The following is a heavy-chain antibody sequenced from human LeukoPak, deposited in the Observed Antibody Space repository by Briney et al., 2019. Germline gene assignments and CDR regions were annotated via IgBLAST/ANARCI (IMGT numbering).Heavy chain of an antibody. CDR2: INHSGST. Sequence: SETLSLTCAVYGGSFSGYYWSWIRQPPGKGLEWIGEINHSGSTNYNPSLKSRVTISVDTSKNQFSLKLSSVTAADTAVYYCARVKSWVSPLGHWGQGTLVTVSS. J-gene: IGHJ5*02. CDR1: GGSFSGYY. D-gene: IGHD1-26*01. V-gene: IGHV4-34*01. CDR3: ARVKSWVSPLGH.